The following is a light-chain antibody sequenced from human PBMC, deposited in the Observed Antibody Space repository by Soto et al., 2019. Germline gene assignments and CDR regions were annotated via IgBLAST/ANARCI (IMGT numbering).Light chain of an antibody. V-gene: IGKV3-11*01. CDR2: NAS. CDR1: QSVSSY. J-gene: IGKJ2*01. Sequence: EIVLTQSPATLSLSPGERATLSCRASQSVSSYLVWYQQKPGQAPRLLIYNASNRATGIPARFSGSGSGTDFTLTISSLEPEDFAVYYCQQYGTSIYTFGQGTK. CDR3: QQYGTSIYT.